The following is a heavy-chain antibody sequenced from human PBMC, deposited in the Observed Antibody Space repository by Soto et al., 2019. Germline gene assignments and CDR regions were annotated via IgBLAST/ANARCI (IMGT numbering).Heavy chain of an antibody. CDR2: IEGSGEIT. Sequence: GGSLRLSCAASGFMFSTTDMSWVRQAPGKGLEWLTTIEGSGEITYYADSVKGRFTISRDNSKSTVYLQMDSLTADDTAVYFCVKNSGWFNTWGQGTPVTVSS. V-gene: IGHV3-23*01. CDR3: VKNSGWFNT. J-gene: IGHJ5*02. D-gene: IGHD3-10*01. CDR1: GFMFSTTD.